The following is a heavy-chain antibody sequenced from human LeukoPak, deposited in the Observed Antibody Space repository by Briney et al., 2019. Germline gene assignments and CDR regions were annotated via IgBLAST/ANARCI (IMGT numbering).Heavy chain of an antibody. D-gene: IGHD3-22*01. CDR2: IYTSGST. V-gene: IGHV4-61*02. CDR3: ARGVYYYDSSGYYSPGPDAFDI. J-gene: IGHJ3*02. CDR1: GGSISSGGYS. Sequence: SETLSLTCAVSGGSISSGGYSWSWIRQPPGKGLEWIGRIYTSGSTNYNPSLKSRVTMSVDTSKNQFSLKLGSVTAADTAVYYCARGVYYYDSSGYYSPGPDAFDIWGQGTMVTVSS.